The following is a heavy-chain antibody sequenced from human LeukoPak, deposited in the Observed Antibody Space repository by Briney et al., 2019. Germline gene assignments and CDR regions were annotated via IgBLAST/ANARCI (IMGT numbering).Heavy chain of an antibody. CDR3: ARLVWLGESPGSWFDS. J-gene: IGHJ5*01. V-gene: IGHV4-61*05. CDR1: GGSISGNSFY. Sequence: SETLSLTCTVSGGSISGNSFYWGWVRQPPGKGLEWIGYIHYSGSTNYNPSLKSRVTISPDTSKNQLFLKLNSVTAADTAVYYCARLVWLGESPGSWFDSWGQGTLVTVSS. D-gene: IGHD3-10*01. CDR2: IHYSGST.